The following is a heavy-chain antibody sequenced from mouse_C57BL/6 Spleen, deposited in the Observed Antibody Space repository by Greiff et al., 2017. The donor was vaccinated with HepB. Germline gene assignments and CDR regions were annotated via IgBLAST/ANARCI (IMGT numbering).Heavy chain of an antibody. CDR1: GYTFTSYW. V-gene: IGHV1-69*01. CDR3: ARPYDYDRGYAMDY. D-gene: IGHD2-4*01. Sequence: VQLQQPGAELVMPGASVKLSCKASGYTFTSYWMHWVKQRPGQGLEWIGEIDPSDSYTNYNQKFKGKSTLTVDKSSSTAYMQLSSLTSEDSAVYYCARPYDYDRGYAMDYWGQGTSVTVSS. J-gene: IGHJ4*01. CDR2: IDPSDSYT.